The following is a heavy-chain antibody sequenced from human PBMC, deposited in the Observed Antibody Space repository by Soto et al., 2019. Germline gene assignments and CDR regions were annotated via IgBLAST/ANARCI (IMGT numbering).Heavy chain of an antibody. CDR1: GGSISSGGYY. CDR3: AREVVSRWYPYALDI. J-gene: IGHJ3*02. V-gene: IGHV4-31*03. CDR2: IYYSGST. Sequence: QVQLQESRPGLVKPSQTLSLTCTVSGGSISSGGYYWSWIRQHPGKGLEWIGYIYYSGSTYYNPSLKSRDTIPVDTSKNQFSLKLSSVTAADTAVYYCAREVVSRWYPYALDIWGQGTMVTVSS. D-gene: IGHD6-13*01.